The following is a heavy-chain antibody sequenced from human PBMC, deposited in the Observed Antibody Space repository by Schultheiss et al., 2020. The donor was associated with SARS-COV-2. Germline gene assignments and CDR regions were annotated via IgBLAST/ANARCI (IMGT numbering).Heavy chain of an antibody. V-gene: IGHV4-59*12. CDR3: ARTHYYDSSGDY. Sequence: GSLRLSCTVSGGSISSYYWSWIRQPPGKGLEWIGYIYYSGSTYYNPSLKSRVTISVDTSKNQFSLKLSSVTAADTAVYYCARTHYYDSSGDYWGQGTLVTVSS. D-gene: IGHD3-22*01. CDR2: IYYSGST. J-gene: IGHJ4*02. CDR1: GGSISSYY.